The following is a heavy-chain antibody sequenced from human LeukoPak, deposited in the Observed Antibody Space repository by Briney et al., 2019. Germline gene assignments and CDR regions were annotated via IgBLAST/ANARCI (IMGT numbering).Heavy chain of an antibody. J-gene: IGHJ4*02. CDR3: ARDGLGTTTNFDY. CDR1: GYTITGYY. D-gene: IGHD7-27*01. CDR2: INPNNGGT. Sequence: ASVKVSCKASGYTITGYYMHWVRQAPGQGLEWMGWINPNNGGTNYAQTFQGRVTMTRDTSISTAYMELSRLRSDDMAVYYCARDGLGTTTNFDYWGQGTLVTVSS. V-gene: IGHV1-2*02.